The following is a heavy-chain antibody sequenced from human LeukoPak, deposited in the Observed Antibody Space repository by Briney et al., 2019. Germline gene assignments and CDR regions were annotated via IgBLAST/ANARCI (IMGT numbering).Heavy chain of an antibody. CDR3: ARHYYDSSGYPYQGFDP. CDR2: IYYSGNT. CDR1: GGSISSSSYY. J-gene: IGHJ5*02. V-gene: IGHV4-39*07. Sequence: SETLSLTCTVSGGSISSSSYYWGWIRQPPGKGLEWIGSIYYSGNTYYNPSLKSRVTMSVDTSKNQFSLKLSSVTDADTAVYYCARHYYDSSGYPYQGFDPWGQGTLVTVSS. D-gene: IGHD3-22*01.